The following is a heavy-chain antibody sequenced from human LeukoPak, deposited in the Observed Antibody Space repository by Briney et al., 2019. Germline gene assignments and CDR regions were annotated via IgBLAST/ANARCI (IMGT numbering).Heavy chain of an antibody. CDR3: AITGGPTVTAFDL. D-gene: IGHD4-17*01. CDR1: GFIFRNYW. CDR2: INHDGGDK. J-gene: IGHJ4*02. Sequence: AGGSLRLSCVASGFIFRNYWMSWVRQAPGKGLEWVANINHDGGDKNYVDPVKGRFTISRDNAKSSLYLQMSSLSVEDTAVYYCAITGGPTVTAFDLWGQGILVTVSS. V-gene: IGHV3-7*02.